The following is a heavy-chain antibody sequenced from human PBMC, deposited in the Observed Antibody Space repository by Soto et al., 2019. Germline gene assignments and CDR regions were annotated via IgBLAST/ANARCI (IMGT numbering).Heavy chain of an antibody. J-gene: IGHJ2*01. CDR3: AKDASFGITSFDL. Sequence: EVQLLESGGGLVQPGGSLRLSCAASGFTVSSYARSWVRQAPGKGLEWVSVVSGSAGSTYYADSVRGRFTISRDNSKNTLYLQMNSLRAEDTAVYYCAKDASFGITSFDLWGRGTLVTVSS. CDR1: GFTVSSYA. CDR2: VSGSAGST. D-gene: IGHD3-3*01. V-gene: IGHV3-23*01.